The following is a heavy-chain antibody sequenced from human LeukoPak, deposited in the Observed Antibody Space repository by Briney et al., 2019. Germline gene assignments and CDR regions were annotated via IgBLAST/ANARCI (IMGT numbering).Heavy chain of an antibody. CDR1: GLTFSRYG. CDR3: AAPAGAANWLDP. Sequence: PGGSLRLSCVAPGLTFSRYGMHWVRQAPGKGLEWVAFIWYDGSKTYYGDSVKGRFTISRDNSKNTVYLQMSTLRADDTAVYYCAAPAGAANWLDPWGQGTLVTVSS. CDR2: IWYDGSKT. D-gene: IGHD1-26*01. V-gene: IGHV3-30*02. J-gene: IGHJ5*02.